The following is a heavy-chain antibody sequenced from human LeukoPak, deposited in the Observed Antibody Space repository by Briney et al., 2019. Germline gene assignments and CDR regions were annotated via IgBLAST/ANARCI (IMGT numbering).Heavy chain of an antibody. CDR1: GGTFSSYA. J-gene: IGHJ6*03. Sequence: GASVKVSCKASGGTFSSYAISWVRQAPGQGLEWMGGIIPIFGTANYAQKFQGRVTITTDESTSTAYMELSSLRSEDTAVYYCARAQLAYCGGDCPDYYYYYMDVWGKGTTVTVSS. CDR2: IIPIFGTA. CDR3: ARAQLAYCGGDCPDYYYYYMDV. V-gene: IGHV1-69*05. D-gene: IGHD2-21*02.